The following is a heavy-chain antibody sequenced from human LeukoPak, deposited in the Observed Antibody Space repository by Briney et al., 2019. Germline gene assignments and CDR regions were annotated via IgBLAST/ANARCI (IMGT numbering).Heavy chain of an antibody. V-gene: IGHV3-7*01. D-gene: IGHD4-17*01. J-gene: IGHJ4*02. CDR2: IKQDGSEK. CDR3: ARANYGDLPDY. Sequence: GGSLRLSCAASGFTFSSYWMSWVRQAPGQGLEWVANIKQDGSEKYYVGSVKGRFTISRDNAKNSLYLQMNSLRAEDTAVYYCARANYGDLPDYWGQGTLVTVSS. CDR1: GFTFSSYW.